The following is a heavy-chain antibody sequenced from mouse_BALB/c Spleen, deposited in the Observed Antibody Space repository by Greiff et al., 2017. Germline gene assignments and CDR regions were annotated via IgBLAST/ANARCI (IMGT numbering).Heavy chain of an antibody. D-gene: IGHD1-1*01. Sequence: VQRVESGPGLVAPSQSLSITCTVSGFSLTGYGVNWVRQPPGKGLEWLGMIWGDGSTDYNSALKSRLSISKDNSKSQVFIKMNSLQTDDTARYYCARDYGSSWFAYWGQGTLVTVSA. CDR1: GFSLTGYG. J-gene: IGHJ3*01. V-gene: IGHV2-6-7*01. CDR2: IWGDGST. CDR3: ARDYGSSWFAY.